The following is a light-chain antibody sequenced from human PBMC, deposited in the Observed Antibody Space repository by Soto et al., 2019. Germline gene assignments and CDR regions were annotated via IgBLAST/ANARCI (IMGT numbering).Light chain of an antibody. Sequence: EIVLTQSPGTLSLSPGERATLSCRASQSVSSSYLAWYQQKPGQAPRLLIYGASSRATGIPDRFSGSGSGTDFTLTISRLEPEDVAVYYCQQYGSSPFQYTFGQGTKLEIK. J-gene: IGKJ2*01. CDR2: GAS. CDR3: QQYGSSPFQYT. CDR1: QSVSSSY. V-gene: IGKV3-20*01.